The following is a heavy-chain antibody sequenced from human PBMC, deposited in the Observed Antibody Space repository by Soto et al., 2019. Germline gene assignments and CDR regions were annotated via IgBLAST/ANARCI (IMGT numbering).Heavy chain of an antibody. CDR2: IYYSGTT. D-gene: IGHD3-10*01. CDR1: GGSISSYY. J-gene: IGHJ5*02. V-gene: IGHV4-59*08. CDR3: ARLLYGSGSWFDP. Sequence: QVQLQESGPGLVKPSETLSLTCTVSGGSISSYYWSWIRQPPGKGLEWIGYIYYSGTTNYNPSLKSRLTISVDTSKNQCSLKLSSVTAADTAVYYCARLLYGSGSWFDPWGQGTLVTVSS.